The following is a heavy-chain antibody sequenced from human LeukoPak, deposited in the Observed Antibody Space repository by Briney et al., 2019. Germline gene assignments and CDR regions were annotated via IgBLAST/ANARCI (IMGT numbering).Heavy chain of an antibody. CDR2: IRGNGET. D-gene: IGHD3-10*01. V-gene: IGHV3-69-1*01. Sequence: KAGGSLRLSCAASGLSFSSFAMSWVRQGPARGLEWVSSIRGNGETFYADSVKGRFTISRDNAKNSLYLQMNSLSAEDTAMYYCARDRGFGQADVWGKGTTVTVSS. CDR1: GLSFSSFA. CDR3: ARDRGFGQADV. J-gene: IGHJ6*04.